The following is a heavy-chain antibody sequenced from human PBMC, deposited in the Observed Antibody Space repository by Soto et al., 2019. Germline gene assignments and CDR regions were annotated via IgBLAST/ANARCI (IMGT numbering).Heavy chain of an antibody. Sequence: QVQVVQSGAEVKEPGSSVKVSCQASGGTFSSSALSWVRRAPGQGLEWMGGIIPLFRTPDYAQKFQGRVTITADESTSTAYMELSSLRSEDTAIYYCARDNGRPQLGGNYYYITDVWGQGTTITVSS. J-gene: IGHJ6*02. V-gene: IGHV1-69*12. CDR3: ARDNGRPQLGGNYYYITDV. CDR1: GGTFSSSA. D-gene: IGHD3-3*02. CDR2: IIPLFRTP.